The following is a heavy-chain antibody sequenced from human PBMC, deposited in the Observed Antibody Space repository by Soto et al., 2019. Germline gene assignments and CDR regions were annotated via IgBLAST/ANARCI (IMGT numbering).Heavy chain of an antibody. V-gene: IGHV1-69*19. CDR1: GATFTKYA. Sequence: QVQLEQSGAEVKMPGSSVTVSCKAYGATFTKYAFNWVRQAPGQGLAWMGGIIPLLGSTNYAERFQGRLTVTTNESTSTVCMELSSLTSHDTAIYYCARDETVIRGVIKRGGGVDRSGRGTTVIVSS. CDR3: ARDETVIRGVIKRGGGVDR. CDR2: IIPLLGST. D-gene: IGHD3-10*01. J-gene: IGHJ6*02.